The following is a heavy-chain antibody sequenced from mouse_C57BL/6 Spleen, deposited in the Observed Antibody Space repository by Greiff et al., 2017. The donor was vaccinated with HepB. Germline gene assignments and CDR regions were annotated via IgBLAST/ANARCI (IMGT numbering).Heavy chain of an antibody. CDR1: GYTFTSYW. CDR2: IDPSDSYT. Sequence: QVQLKESGAELVMPGASVKLSCKASGYTFTSYWMHWVKQRPGQGLEWIGEIDPSDSYTNYNQKFKGKSTLTVDKSSSTAYMQLSSLTSEDSAVYYCARLRGNYYGSLDYWGQGTTLTVSS. J-gene: IGHJ2*01. V-gene: IGHV1-69*01. D-gene: IGHD1-1*01. CDR3: ARLRGNYYGSLDY.